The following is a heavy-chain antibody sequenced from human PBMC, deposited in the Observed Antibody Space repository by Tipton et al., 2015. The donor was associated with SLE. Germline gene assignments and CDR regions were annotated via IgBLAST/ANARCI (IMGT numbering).Heavy chain of an antibody. Sequence: TLSLTCTVSGGSISSYFWSWVRQSPGKGLEWIGYMYYSGSSNYNPSLQSRVTISVDASKSQFSLKLRSLTAADTAVYYCAGSPPGGFYHYYLDVWGKGTPVTVSS. J-gene: IGHJ6*03. D-gene: IGHD5-12*01. CDR2: MYYSGSS. CDR3: AGSPPGGFYHYYLDV. V-gene: IGHV4-59*13. CDR1: GGSISSYF.